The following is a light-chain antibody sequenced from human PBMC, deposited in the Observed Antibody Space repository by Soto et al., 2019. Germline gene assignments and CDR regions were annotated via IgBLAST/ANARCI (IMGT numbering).Light chain of an antibody. CDR3: SSFAGSPVV. J-gene: IGLJ2*01. CDR1: SSDVGEENY. V-gene: IGLV2-8*01. Sequence: QSALTQPPSASGSPGQSVTITCSGTSSDVGEENYVSWYQQHPGKVPKLILYEVSKRPSGDPDRFSGSRSGNTASLTVSGLQAEDEADYYCSSFAGSPVVFGGGTKVTVL. CDR2: EVS.